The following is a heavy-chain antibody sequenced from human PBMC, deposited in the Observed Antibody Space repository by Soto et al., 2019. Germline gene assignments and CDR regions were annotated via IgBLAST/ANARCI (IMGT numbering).Heavy chain of an antibody. J-gene: IGHJ4*02. D-gene: IGHD2-8*02. CDR2: ISYDGTNK. CDR1: GFTFSTYA. V-gene: IGHV3-30-3*01. Sequence: GGSLRLSCAASGFTFSTYAMHWVRQAPGKGLEWVAVISYDGTNKFYADSVKGRFTISRDNSKNTLYLQINSLRAEDTAVYYCAKARVVVYGPVDYWGQGTLVTVSS. CDR3: AKARVVVYGPVDY.